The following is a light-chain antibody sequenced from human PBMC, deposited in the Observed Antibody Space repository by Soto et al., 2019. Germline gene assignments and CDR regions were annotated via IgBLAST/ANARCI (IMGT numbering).Light chain of an antibody. CDR2: GAS. CDR3: QQYGSSPPRT. Sequence: EIVLSQSPRTLSLSPGERATLSCRASQSVSSSYLAWYQQKPGQGPRVLIYGASSRATGIPDRFSGSGSGTDFTLTITRLEPEDFAVYYCQQYGSSPPRTFGQGTKVDIK. CDR1: QSVSSSY. V-gene: IGKV3-20*01. J-gene: IGKJ1*01.